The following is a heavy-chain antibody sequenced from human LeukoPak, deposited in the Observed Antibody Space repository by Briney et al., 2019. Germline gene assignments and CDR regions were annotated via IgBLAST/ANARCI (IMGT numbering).Heavy chain of an antibody. CDR3: ATRSVAGSWSAFDY. J-gene: IGHJ4*02. V-gene: IGHV3-53*01. Sequence: GGSLRLSCAASGFTVSSNYMSWVRQAPGKGLEWVSLIYSGDNTYYADSVKGRFTTSRDNSKNTLYLQMNSLTAEDTAVYYCATRSVAGSWSAFDYWGQGTLVTVSS. CDR2: IYSGDNT. D-gene: IGHD6-19*01. CDR1: GFTVSSNY.